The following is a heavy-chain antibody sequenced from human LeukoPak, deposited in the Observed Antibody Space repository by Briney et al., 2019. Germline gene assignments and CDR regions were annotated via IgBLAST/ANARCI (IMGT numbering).Heavy chain of an antibody. Sequence: SETLSLTCTVSGGSISSGGYSWSWIRQHPGKGLEWIGYIYYSGSTYYNPSLKSRVTISVDTSKNQFSLKLSSVTAADTAVYYCARYAIRRGNDYWGQGTLVTVSS. J-gene: IGHJ4*02. D-gene: IGHD1-1*01. V-gene: IGHV4-31*03. CDR1: GGSISSGGYS. CDR2: IYYSGST. CDR3: ARYAIRRGNDY.